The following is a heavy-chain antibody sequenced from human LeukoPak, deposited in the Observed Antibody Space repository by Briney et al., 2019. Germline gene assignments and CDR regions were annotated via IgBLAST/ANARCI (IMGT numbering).Heavy chain of an antibody. Sequence: SGPTLVNPTQTLTLTCTFSGFSLSTSGVGVGWIRQPPGKALEWLALIYWDDDTRYSPTLKSRLTITKDTSKNQVVLTMTNMDPVDTATYYCAHSQIAAAGPEWFDPWGQGTLVTVSS. V-gene: IGHV2-5*02. CDR1: GFSLSTSGVG. J-gene: IGHJ5*02. D-gene: IGHD6-13*01. CDR3: AHSQIAAAGPEWFDP. CDR2: IYWDDDT.